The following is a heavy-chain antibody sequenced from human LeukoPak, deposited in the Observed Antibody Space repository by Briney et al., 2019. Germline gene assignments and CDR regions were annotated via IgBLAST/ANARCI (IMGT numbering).Heavy chain of an antibody. CDR2: IKEDGSQK. CDR3: AGDRGYLQFDY. CDR1: GFTFSSYA. Sequence: GGSLRLSCAASGFTFSSYAMHWVRQAPGKGLEWLANIKEDGSQKYYGDSVKGRFTISRDNAENSLYLQLNSLRAEDTAMYYCAGDRGYLQFDYWGQGTLVTVSS. D-gene: IGHD3-10*01. J-gene: IGHJ4*02. V-gene: IGHV3-7*03.